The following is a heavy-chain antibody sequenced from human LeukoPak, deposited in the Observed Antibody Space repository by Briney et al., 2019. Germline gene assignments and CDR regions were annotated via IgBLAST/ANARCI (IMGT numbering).Heavy chain of an antibody. CDR2: INPNSGGT. CDR1: GYTFTGYY. Sequence: ASVKVSCKASGYTFTGYYMHWVRQAPGQGLEWMGWINPNSGGTNYAQKFQGRVTMTRDTSISTAYMELSRLRSDDTAVYYCATYQTYYYGSGSYYGAFDIWGQGTMVTVSS. J-gene: IGHJ3*02. CDR3: ATYQTYYYGSGSYYGAFDI. V-gene: IGHV1-2*02. D-gene: IGHD3-10*01.